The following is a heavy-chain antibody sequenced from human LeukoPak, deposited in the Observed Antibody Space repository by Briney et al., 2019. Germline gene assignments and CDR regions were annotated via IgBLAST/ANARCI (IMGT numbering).Heavy chain of an antibody. Sequence: PSETLSLTCTVSGGSSSSYYWSWIRQPPGKGLEWIGYIYYSGSTNYNPSLKSRVTISVDTSKNQFSLKLSSVTAADTAVYYCAREVGGYSSSWYGDYFDYWGQGTLVTVSS. CDR3: AREVGGYSSSWYGDYFDY. V-gene: IGHV4-59*01. CDR2: IYYSGST. J-gene: IGHJ4*02. CDR1: GGSSSSYY. D-gene: IGHD6-13*01.